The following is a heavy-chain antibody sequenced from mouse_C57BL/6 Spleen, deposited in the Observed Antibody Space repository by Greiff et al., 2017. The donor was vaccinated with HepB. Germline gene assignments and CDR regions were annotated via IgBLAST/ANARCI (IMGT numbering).Heavy chain of an antibody. V-gene: IGHV5-9-1*02. CDR1: GFTFSSYA. CDR2: ISSGGDYI. D-gene: IGHD1-1*01. Sequence: EVHLVESGEGLVKPGGSLKLSCAASGFTFSSYAMSWVRQTPEKRLEWVAYISSGGDYIYYADTVKGRFTISRDNARNTLYLQMSSLKSEDTAMYYCTRVPHYYGSSQYYFDYWGQGTTLTVSS. J-gene: IGHJ2*01. CDR3: TRVPHYYGSSQYYFDY.